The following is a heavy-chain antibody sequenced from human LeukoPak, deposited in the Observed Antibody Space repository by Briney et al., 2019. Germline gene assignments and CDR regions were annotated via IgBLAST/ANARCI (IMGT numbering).Heavy chain of an antibody. CDR3: ARDSRDSSGYSFDY. CDR2: IKQDGSEK. D-gene: IGHD3-22*01. V-gene: IGHV3-7*01. Sequence: GGSLRLSCAASGFTFSSYWMSWVRQAPGKGLEWVANIKQDGSEKYYVDSVKGRFTISRDNAKNSLYLQMNSLRAEDTAVYYCARDSRDSSGYSFDYWGQGTLVTVSS. J-gene: IGHJ4*02. CDR1: GFTFSSYW.